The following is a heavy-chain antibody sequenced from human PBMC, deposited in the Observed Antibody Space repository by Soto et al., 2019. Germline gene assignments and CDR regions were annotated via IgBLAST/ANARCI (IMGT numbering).Heavy chain of an antibody. CDR2: ISYDGSNK. Sequence: QVQLVESGGGVVQPGRSLRLSCAASGFTFSTYAMHWVRQAPGKGLEWVALISYDGSNKYYADSVKGRFTISRDNSKNTLYLEMNSLRPEDTAVYYCARWGYIQRKGFEYWGQGTLVTVSS. CDR1: GFTFSTYA. D-gene: IGHD5-18*01. CDR3: ARWGYIQRKGFEY. V-gene: IGHV3-30-3*01. J-gene: IGHJ4*02.